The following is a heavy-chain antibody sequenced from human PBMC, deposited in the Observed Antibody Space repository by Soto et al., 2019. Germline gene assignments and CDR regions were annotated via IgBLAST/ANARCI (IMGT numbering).Heavy chain of an antibody. CDR2: IYYSGST. CDR3: ATSNWFDP. Sequence: QLQLQESGPGLVKPSETLSLTCTVSGGSISSRGYYWGWIRQPPGKGLEWIGTIYYSGSTYYNPSLKSRVTISVDTSTNQFSLKLSSVTAADTAVYYCATSNWFDPWGQGTLVNVSS. CDR1: GGSISSRGYY. V-gene: IGHV4-39*01. J-gene: IGHJ5*02.